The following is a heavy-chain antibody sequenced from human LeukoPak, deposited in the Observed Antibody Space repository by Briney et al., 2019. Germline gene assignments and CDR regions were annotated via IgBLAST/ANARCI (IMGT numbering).Heavy chain of an antibody. Sequence: GASVKVSCKASGYTFTSYGISWVRQAPGQGLEWMGWISAYNGNTNYAQKLQGRVTMTTDTSTSTAYMELRSLRSEDTAVYYCATAPGNYYGSGSFDYWGQGTLVTVSS. V-gene: IGHV1-18*01. CDR1: GYTFTSYG. J-gene: IGHJ4*02. D-gene: IGHD3-10*01. CDR3: ATAPGNYYGSGSFDY. CDR2: ISAYNGNT.